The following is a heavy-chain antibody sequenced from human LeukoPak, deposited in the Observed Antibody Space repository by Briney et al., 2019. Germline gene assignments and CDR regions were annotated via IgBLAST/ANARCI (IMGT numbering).Heavy chain of an antibody. D-gene: IGHD3-9*01. CDR1: GGSISSYY. Sequence: SETLSLTCTVSGGSISSYYWSWIRQPPGKGLEWIGYIYYSGSINYNPSLKSRVTISVDTSKNQFSLKLSSVTAADTAVYYCARRYYDILTGLDAFDIWGQGTMVTVSS. CDR2: IYYSGSI. CDR3: ARRYYDILTGLDAFDI. V-gene: IGHV4-59*08. J-gene: IGHJ3*02.